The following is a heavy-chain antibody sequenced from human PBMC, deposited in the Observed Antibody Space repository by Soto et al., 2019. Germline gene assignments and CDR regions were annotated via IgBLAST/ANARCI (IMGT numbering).Heavy chain of an antibody. Sequence: QVQLVQSGPEVKKAGASVKVTCKASGYSFTTYGINWVRQAPGQGLEWMGWISAYNGNTAYAQRFQGRVTVTTDTSTSTAYMELRSLRSDDTAVYYCARDAVSGDYTNHLDFCGQGTLVSVSS. CDR3: ARDAVSGDYTNHLDF. CDR1: GYSFTTYG. V-gene: IGHV1-18*01. J-gene: IGHJ4*02. D-gene: IGHD4-4*01. CDR2: ISAYNGNT.